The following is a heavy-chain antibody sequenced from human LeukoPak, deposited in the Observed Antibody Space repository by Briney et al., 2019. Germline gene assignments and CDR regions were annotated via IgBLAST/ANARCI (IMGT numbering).Heavy chain of an antibody. CDR2: INHSGST. D-gene: IGHD3-10*01. J-gene: IGHJ4*02. Sequence: SDTQSLTCAVYGGSFSGYYSSSIRQPPGKGLEWIGEINHSGSTNHNPSLKSRVTISVDTSKNQFSLKLSSVTAADTAVYYCARGGRSYYGSGSYYNYWSQGTLVTVSS. CDR1: GGSFSGYY. CDR3: ARGGRSYYGSGSYYNY. V-gene: IGHV4-34*01.